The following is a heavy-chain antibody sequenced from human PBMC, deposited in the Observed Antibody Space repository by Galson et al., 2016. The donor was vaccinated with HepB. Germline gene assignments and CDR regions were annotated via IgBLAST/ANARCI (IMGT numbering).Heavy chain of an antibody. J-gene: IGHJ3*02. CDR2: VNTYTGDA. V-gene: IGHV1-18*01. D-gene: IGHD5-12*01. CDR1: GYRFTSSI. Sequence: SVKVSCKASGYRFTSSIISWVRQAPGQGLEWMGGVNTYTGDADHQQRFQDRVTMTTDTSTKTAYMELRSLRSYDTAVYYCASRGGYDAFDIWGQGTMITVSS. CDR3: ASRGGYDAFDI.